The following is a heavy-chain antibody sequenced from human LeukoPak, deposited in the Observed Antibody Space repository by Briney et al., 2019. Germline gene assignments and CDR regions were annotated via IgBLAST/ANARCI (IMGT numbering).Heavy chain of an antibody. V-gene: IGHV3-30*03. CDR3: AGGLYDSSGYRS. CDR2: ISYDGSNK. D-gene: IGHD3-22*01. J-gene: IGHJ4*02. CDR1: GFTFSSYG. Sequence: GGSLTLSCAASGFTFSSYGMHWVRRAPGKGLEWVAVISYDGSNKYYADSVKGRFTISRDNSKNTLYLQMNSLRAEDTAVYYCAGGLYDSSGYRSWGQGTLVTVSS.